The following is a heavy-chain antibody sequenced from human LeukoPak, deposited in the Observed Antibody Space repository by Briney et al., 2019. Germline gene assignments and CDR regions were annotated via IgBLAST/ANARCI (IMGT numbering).Heavy chain of an antibody. Sequence: GGSLTLSCAASGFTFSTYTMSWVRQAPGKGLDWVSSITSSSSFTYYADSVKGRFTISRDNAKNSLYLQMNSLTVEDTAVYYCARSVGSYYGDLWGQGTLVTVSS. V-gene: IGHV3-21*01. D-gene: IGHD3-22*01. CDR1: GFTFSTYT. CDR3: ARSVGSYYGDL. J-gene: IGHJ5*02. CDR2: ITSSSSFT.